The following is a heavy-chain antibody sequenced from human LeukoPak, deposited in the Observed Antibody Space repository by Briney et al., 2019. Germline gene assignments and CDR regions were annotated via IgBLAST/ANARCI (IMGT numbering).Heavy chain of an antibody. D-gene: IGHD2-21*01. CDR2: ISSSGSTI. CDR3: ARGRLPVVVIDY. CDR1: GFTFSSYE. V-gene: IGHV3-48*03. J-gene: IGHJ4*02. Sequence: GGSLRLSCAASGFTFSSYEMNWVRQAPGKGLEWVSYISSSGSTIYYADSVKGRFTISRDNAKSSLYLQMNSLRAEDTAVYYCARGRLPVVVIDYWGQGTLVTVSS.